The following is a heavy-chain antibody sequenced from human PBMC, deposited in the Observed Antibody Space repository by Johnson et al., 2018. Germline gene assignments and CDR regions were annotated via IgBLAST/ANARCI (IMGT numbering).Heavy chain of an antibody. CDR1: GGSISSYY. J-gene: IGHJ6*02. CDR2: VYYTGRN. Sequence: QVQLQESGPGLVRXSETLSLRCTVSGGSISSYYWSWIRQSPGKGLEWIGYVYYTGRNNYNPSLKSRVTISVDRSRKQCSLKLRSVTAADTAVYYCARLLISSRGVDVWGQGTTVTVSS. V-gene: IGHV4-59*01. D-gene: IGHD6-6*01. CDR3: ARLLISSRGVDV.